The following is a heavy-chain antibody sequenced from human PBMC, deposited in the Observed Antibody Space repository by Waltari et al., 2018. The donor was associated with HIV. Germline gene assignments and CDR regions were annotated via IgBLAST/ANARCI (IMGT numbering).Heavy chain of an antibody. CDR2: LYTEGRT. CDR3: ARMKRSYGSGQSRYFYFGMDV. Sequence: EVQLVESGGGLVQPGGYLRLSCSASGLSVSELYMSWVSPAPGKGLQWVSVLYTEGRTQYMDSVKGRFTIFRDDSKNTLYLQMNSLRVDDTAIYYCARMKRSYGSGQSRYFYFGMDVWGQGTTVIISS. D-gene: IGHD3-10*01. CDR1: GLSVSELY. V-gene: IGHV3-53*01. J-gene: IGHJ6*02.